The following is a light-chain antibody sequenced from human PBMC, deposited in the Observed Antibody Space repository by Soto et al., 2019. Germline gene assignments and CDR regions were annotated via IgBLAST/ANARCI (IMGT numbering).Light chain of an antibody. J-gene: IGKJ1*01. CDR1: QTITTW. CDR3: QRYGGT. Sequence: DIQMTQSPSTVSASVGDRVTITCRANQTITTWLAWYQQKPGKAPKLLISDASSLQSGVSSRFSGSGSGTDFKLTLISLQSGDFATYYCQRYGGTFGQGTRVELK. CDR2: DAS. V-gene: IGKV1-5*01.